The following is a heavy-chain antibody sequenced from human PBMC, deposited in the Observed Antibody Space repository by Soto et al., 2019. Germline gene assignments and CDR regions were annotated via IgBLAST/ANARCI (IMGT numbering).Heavy chain of an antibody. D-gene: IGHD4-4*01. Sequence: PSETLSLTCTVSGGSISSGGYYWSWIRQHPGKGLEWIGYIYYSGSTYYNPSLKSRVTISVDTSKNQFSLKLSSVTAADTAVYYCARGSNFLEYYYYGMDVWGQGTTVTVSS. CDR1: GGSISSGGYY. CDR2: IYYSGST. CDR3: ARGSNFLEYYYYGMDV. J-gene: IGHJ6*02. V-gene: IGHV4-31*03.